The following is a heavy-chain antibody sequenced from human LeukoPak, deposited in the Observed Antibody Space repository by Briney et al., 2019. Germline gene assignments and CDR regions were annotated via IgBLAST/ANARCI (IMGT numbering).Heavy chain of an antibody. CDR3: AKDQGPRGYYYGMDV. D-gene: IGHD3-10*01. CDR2: ISGSGGST. CDR1: GFTFSSYA. J-gene: IGHJ6*02. V-gene: IGHV3-23*01. Sequence: GGSLRLSCAASGFTFSSYAMSWVRQAPGKGLEWVSAISGSGGSTYYADSVKGRLTISRDNSKNTLYLQMNSLRAEDTAVYYCAKDQGPRGYYYGMDVWGQGTTVTVSS.